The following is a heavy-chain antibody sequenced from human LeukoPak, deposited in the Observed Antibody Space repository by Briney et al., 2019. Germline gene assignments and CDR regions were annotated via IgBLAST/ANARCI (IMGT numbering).Heavy chain of an antibody. Sequence: GGSLRLSCAASGFTFSSYWMSWVRQAPGKGLEWVANIKKDGSETYYVDSVKGRFTISRDNAKNSLYLQMNSLEAEDTAVYYCARAVETGTDWFDPWGQGTLVTVSS. V-gene: IGHV3-7*04. CDR1: GFTFSSYW. CDR3: ARAVETGTDWFDP. D-gene: IGHD1-1*01. J-gene: IGHJ5*02. CDR2: IKKDGSET.